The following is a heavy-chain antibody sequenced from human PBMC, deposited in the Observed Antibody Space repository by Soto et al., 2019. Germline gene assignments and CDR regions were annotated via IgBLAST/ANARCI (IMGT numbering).Heavy chain of an antibody. D-gene: IGHD2-21*01. CDR3: GRGKGSQLLFYY. CDR1: GYTFTSYD. Sequence: ASVKVSCKASGYTFTSYDINWVRQATGQGLEWMGWMNPNSGNTGYAQKFQGRVTMTRNTSISTAYMELSSLRSEDTAVYYCGRGKGSQLLFYYWGQGPLVTVSS. CDR2: MNPNSGNT. J-gene: IGHJ4*02. V-gene: IGHV1-8*01.